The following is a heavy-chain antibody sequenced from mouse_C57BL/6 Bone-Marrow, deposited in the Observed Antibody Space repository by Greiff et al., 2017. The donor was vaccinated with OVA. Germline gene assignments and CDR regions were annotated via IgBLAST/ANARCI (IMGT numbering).Heavy chain of an antibody. D-gene: IGHD1-1*01. Sequence: VQLKESGAELVRPGSSVKMSCKTSGYTFTSYGINWVKQRPGQGLEWIGYIYIGNGYTEYNEKFKGKATLTSDTSSSTAYMQLSSLTSEDSAIYFCARSLHTPVDPYWYFDVWGTGTPLTVSS. CDR3: ARSLHTPVDPYWYFDV. V-gene: IGHV1-58*01. CDR1: GYTFTSYG. J-gene: IGHJ1*03. CDR2: IYIGNGYT.